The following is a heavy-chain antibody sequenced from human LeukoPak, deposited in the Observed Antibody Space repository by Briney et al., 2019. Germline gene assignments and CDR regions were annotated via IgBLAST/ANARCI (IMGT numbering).Heavy chain of an antibody. CDR3: AREGSSHNDY. CDR1: GFTFSRDS. V-gene: IGHV3-21*01. D-gene: IGHD6-6*01. CDR2: ISSSSSFI. J-gene: IGHJ4*02. Sequence: PGGSLRLSCAASGFTFSRDSMNWVRQAPGKGLEWVSSISSSSSFIYYAESVKGRFTISRDNAKNSLYLQMNSLRAEDTAVYYCAREGSSHNDYWGQGTLVTVSS.